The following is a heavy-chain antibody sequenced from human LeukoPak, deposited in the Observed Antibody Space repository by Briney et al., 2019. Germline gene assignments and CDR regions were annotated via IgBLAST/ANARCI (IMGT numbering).Heavy chain of an antibody. V-gene: IGHV4-59*11. CDR3: ARLTLL. CDR1: TDSFSSHY. Sequence: KSSETLSLTCAVSTDSFSSHYWTWIRQPPGKGLEWIGYISYIGSTNYNPSLKSRVTISIDTSKNQFSLKLSSVTAADTAVYYCARLTLLWSQGTLVTVSS. CDR2: ISYIGST. J-gene: IGHJ4*02.